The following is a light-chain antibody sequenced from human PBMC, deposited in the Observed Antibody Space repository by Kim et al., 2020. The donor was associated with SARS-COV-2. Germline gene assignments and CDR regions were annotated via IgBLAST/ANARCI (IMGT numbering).Light chain of an antibody. V-gene: IGKV3-15*01. CDR1: QTVSSN. CDR2: AAS. J-gene: IGKJ1*01. CDR3: HQYNYWPRT. Sequence: VSPGERATLSGRASQTVSSNLAWYQQKPGQVPRLLIYAASTRATGIPARFSGSGSGTEFTLTINSLQSEDFAVYYCHQYNYWPRTFGQGTKVDIK.